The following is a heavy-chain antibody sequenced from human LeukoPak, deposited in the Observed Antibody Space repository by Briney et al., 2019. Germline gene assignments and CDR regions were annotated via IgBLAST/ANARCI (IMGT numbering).Heavy chain of an antibody. Sequence: GASVKVSCKASGYTFTSYGISWVRQAPGQGLEWMGWISAYNGNTNYAQKLQGRVTMTTDTSTSTAYMELRSLRSDDTAVYYCARDQSRYSSGWTPLKIWGHGTMVTVSS. J-gene: IGHJ3*02. CDR1: GYTFTSYG. CDR3: ARDQSRYSSGWTPLKI. CDR2: ISAYNGNT. D-gene: IGHD6-19*01. V-gene: IGHV1-18*01.